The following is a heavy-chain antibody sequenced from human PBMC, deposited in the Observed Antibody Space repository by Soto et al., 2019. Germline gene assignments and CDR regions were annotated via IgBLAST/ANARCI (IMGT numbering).Heavy chain of an antibody. D-gene: IGHD3-10*01. CDR1: GASISYGAYS. V-gene: IGHV4-30-2*01. J-gene: IGHJ4*02. CDR3: ARGGGFDSFDY. Sequence: SETLSLTCTVSGASISYGAYSWSWIRQTPGKGLEWIGYINHLETTFYNPSFESRLTLSIDRTKNQFSLNLKSMSAADRAVYFCARGGGFDSFDYWGQGILVTVSS. CDR2: INHLETT.